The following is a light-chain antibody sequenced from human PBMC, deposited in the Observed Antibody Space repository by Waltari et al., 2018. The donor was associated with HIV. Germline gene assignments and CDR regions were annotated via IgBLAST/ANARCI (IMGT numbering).Light chain of an antibody. Sequence: QSVLTQPPSTSGAPGQTVTISCSGSSSNIGSTTVNWYQKLPGTPPRLLIFVNGRRPSGVPDRFSGSKSGTSASLAISRLQSEDDGDYFCAAWDDSLNGYVFGTGTKVIV. CDR1: SSNIGSTT. CDR3: AAWDDSLNGYV. CDR2: VNG. V-gene: IGLV1-44*01. J-gene: IGLJ1*01.